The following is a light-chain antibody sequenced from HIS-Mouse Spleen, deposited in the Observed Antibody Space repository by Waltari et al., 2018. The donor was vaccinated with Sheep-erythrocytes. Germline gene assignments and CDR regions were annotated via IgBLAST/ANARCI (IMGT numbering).Light chain of an antibody. CDR2: EGS. Sequence: QSALTQPASVSGSPGQSITISCTGTSSDVGSYNLVSWYQQPPGKAPKLVIYEGSKRPSGVSHCFSGSKSGNTASLTISGLQAEDEADYYCCSYAGSSTPWVFGGGTKLTVL. V-gene: IGLV2-23*01. J-gene: IGLJ3*02. CDR1: SSDVGSYNL. CDR3: CSYAGSSTPWV.